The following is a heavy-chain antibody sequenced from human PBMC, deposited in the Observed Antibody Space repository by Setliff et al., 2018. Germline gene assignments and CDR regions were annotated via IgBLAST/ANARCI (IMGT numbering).Heavy chain of an antibody. CDR2: IKQDGSEK. J-gene: IGHJ5*02. D-gene: IGHD4-17*01. V-gene: IGHV3-7*01. CDR1: GFTLSSYW. CDR3: ARDPNGDYVGAFDP. Sequence: GGSLRLSCEASGFTLSSYWMNWVRQAPGKGLEWVANIKQDGSEKDYVDSVKGRFTISRDRAKNSLYLQMNSLRAEDTAVYYCARDPNGDYVGAFDPWGQGILVTVSS.